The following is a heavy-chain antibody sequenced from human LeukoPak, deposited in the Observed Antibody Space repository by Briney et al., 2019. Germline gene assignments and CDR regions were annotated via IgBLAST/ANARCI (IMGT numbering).Heavy chain of an antibody. V-gene: IGHV3-33*01. D-gene: IGHD1-26*01. CDR1: GFTFSTSG. J-gene: IGHJ4*02. CDR2: IWYDGSNK. Sequence: PGGSLRLSCAASGFTFSTSGMHWVRQAPGKGLEWVAVIWYDGSNKFYADSVKGRFTISRDNSKNTLYLQMNSLRAEDTAVYYCARETTTLDCWGQGTLVTVSS. CDR3: ARETTTLDC.